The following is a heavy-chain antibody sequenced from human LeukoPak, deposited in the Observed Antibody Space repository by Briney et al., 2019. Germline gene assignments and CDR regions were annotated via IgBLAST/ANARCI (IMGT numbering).Heavy chain of an antibody. CDR1: GFTLSSYE. J-gene: IGHJ3*02. Sequence: GGSLRLSCAASGFTLSSYEMHWVRQATGKGLEWVSGIGTAGDTYYPDSVKGRFTISRTDDKNSLYLQMHSLRAGDTAVYYCVRDLTGENAFDIWGQGTMVTVSS. CDR3: VRDLTGENAFDI. D-gene: IGHD3-16*01. V-gene: IGHV3-13*01. CDR2: IGTAGDT.